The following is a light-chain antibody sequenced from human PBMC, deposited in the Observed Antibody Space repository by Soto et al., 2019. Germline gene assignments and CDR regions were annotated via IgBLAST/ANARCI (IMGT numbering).Light chain of an antibody. V-gene: IGKV1-27*01. CDR1: QSISNY. Sequence: DIQMTQSPSSLSASVGDRVTLTCRASQSISNYLAWYQQKPGKVPKLLIYAASTLQSGVPSRFSGSGSGTDFTLTISGLQPEDVATYYCQKYNSAPRTFGPGTKVDIK. J-gene: IGKJ3*01. CDR3: QKYNSAPRT. CDR2: AAS.